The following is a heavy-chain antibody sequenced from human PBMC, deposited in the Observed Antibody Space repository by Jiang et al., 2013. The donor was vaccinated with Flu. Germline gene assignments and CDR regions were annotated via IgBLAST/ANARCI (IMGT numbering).Heavy chain of an antibody. V-gene: IGHV1-8*01. J-gene: IGHJ4*02. CDR2: MNPNSGNT. D-gene: IGHD3-16*01. Sequence: RQATGQGLEWMGWMNPNSGNTGYAQKFQGRVTMTRNTSISTAYMELSSLRSEDTAVYYCARSVMLDYWGQGTLVTVSS. CDR3: ARSVMLDY.